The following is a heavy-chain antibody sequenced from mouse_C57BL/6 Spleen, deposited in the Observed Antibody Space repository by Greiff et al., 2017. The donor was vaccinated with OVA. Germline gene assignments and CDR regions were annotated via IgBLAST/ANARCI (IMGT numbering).Heavy chain of an antibody. J-gene: IGHJ3*01. Sequence: QVQLQQPGAELVKPGASVKLSCKASGYTFTSYWMHWVKQRPGQGLEWIGMIHPNSGSTNYNEKFKSKATLTVDKSSSTAYMQLSSLTSEDSAVYDCARVSGYFEEYAYWGQGTLVTVSA. CDR2: IHPNSGST. D-gene: IGHD2-3*01. CDR3: ARVSGYFEEYAY. CDR1: GYTFTSYW. V-gene: IGHV1-64*01.